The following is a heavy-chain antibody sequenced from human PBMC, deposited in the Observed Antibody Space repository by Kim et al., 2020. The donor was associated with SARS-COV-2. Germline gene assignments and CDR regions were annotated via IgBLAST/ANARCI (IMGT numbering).Heavy chain of an antibody. CDR2: IKSKTDGGTT. J-gene: IGHJ6*03. CDR3: TTEPLIAAAGTLWLDYYYYRDV. Sequence: GGSLRLSCAASGFTFSNAWMSWVRQAPGKGLEWVGRIKSKTDGGTTDYAAPVKGRFTISRDDSKNTLYLQMNSLKTEDTAVYYCTTEPLIAAAGTLWLDYYYYRDVWGKGTTVTVSS. D-gene: IGHD6-13*01. CDR1: GFTFSNAW. V-gene: IGHV3-15*01.